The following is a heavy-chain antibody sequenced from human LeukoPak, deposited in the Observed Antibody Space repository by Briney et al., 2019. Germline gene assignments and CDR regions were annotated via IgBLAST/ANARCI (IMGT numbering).Heavy chain of an antibody. CDR1: GGSISSYY. CDR2: IYYSGST. Sequence: SETLSLTCTVSGGSISSYYWSWIRQPPGKGLEWIGTIYYSGSTYYNPSLKSRVTISVDTSKNQFSLKLSSVTAADTAVYYCARHKGKNWNYVLYFDYWGQGTLVTVSS. V-gene: IGHV4-59*04. J-gene: IGHJ4*02. CDR3: ARHKGKNWNYVLYFDY. D-gene: IGHD1-7*01.